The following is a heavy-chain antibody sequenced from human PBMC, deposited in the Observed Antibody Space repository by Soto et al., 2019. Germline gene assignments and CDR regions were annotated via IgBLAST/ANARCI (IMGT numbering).Heavy chain of an antibody. CDR2: ISHDGGAV. CDR1: GFSFSTTG. V-gene: IGHV3-30*18. CDR3: AKDLYSSDWFNFSDS. D-gene: IGHD6-19*01. Sequence: QVQLVESGGGVVQPGRSLRLSCAASGFSFSTTGMHWVRQAPGKGLEWVAMISHDGGAVHFADSVKGRFTISRDDSTNTLYLQMNSLRPEDTDVYYCAKDLYSSDWFNFSDSWGQGSRVTVSS. J-gene: IGHJ5*01.